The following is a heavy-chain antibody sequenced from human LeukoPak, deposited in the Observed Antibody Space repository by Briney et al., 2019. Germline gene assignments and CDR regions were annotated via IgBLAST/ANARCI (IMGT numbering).Heavy chain of an antibody. CDR2: IDYSGSP. V-gene: IGHV4-39*01. D-gene: IGHD3-10*01. CDR3: ARQNTMVRGVIGY. Sequence: SETLSLTCTVSGGSISSSSYYWGWVRQPPGEGLEWLGSIDYSGSPYYHPSLKGRVHISVDTSKNQFSLKLSSVTAADTAVYYCARQNTMVRGVIGYWGQGTLVTVSS. J-gene: IGHJ4*02. CDR1: GGSISSSSYY.